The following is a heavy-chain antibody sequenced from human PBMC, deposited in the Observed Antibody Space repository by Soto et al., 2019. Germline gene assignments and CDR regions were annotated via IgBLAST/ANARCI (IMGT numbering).Heavy chain of an antibody. CDR1: GGSFSGYY. J-gene: IGHJ5*02. D-gene: IGHD1-1*01. Sequence: QVRLHQWGTGLLKSSETLSLTCAVYGGSFSGYYWSWLRQPPGKGLEWIGEINHSGSTNYNPSLKSRVTISVDTSNNQFSVKLTSITAADTGVYYCATANWSHHYFGPWGQGTLVTVSS. CDR2: INHSGST. V-gene: IGHV4-34*01. CDR3: ATANWSHHYFGP.